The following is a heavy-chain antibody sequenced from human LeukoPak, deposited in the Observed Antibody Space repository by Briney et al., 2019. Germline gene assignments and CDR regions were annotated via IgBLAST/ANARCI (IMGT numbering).Heavy chain of an antibody. CDR1: GFIFGDYW. CDR2: IKQDASAI. D-gene: IGHD2-2*01. J-gene: IGHJ5*02. Sequence: GGSLRLSCAASGFIFGDYWMNWVRQAPGRGLQWVANIKQDASAIYYMDSVNGRFTISRDNGKNSLYLQMNSLRVEDTAVYYCARGFSSTPNWFDPWGQGTLVTVSS. CDR3: ARGFSSTPNWFDP. V-gene: IGHV3-7*01.